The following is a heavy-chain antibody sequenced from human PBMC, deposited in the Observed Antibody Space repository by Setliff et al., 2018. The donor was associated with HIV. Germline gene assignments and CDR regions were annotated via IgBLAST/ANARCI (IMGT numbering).Heavy chain of an antibody. CDR2: INTETGNP. CDR1: GYTLTTYG. CDR3: ARVGSYWSTFDY. J-gene: IGHJ4*02. D-gene: IGHD2-8*02. Sequence: GASVKVSCKASGYTLTTYGISWVRQAPGQGPEWMGWINTETGNPMYAQGFRGRLVFSLDTSVNTAYLQINSLKAEDTAMYYCARVGSYWSTFDYWGQGALVTVYS. V-gene: IGHV7-4-1*02.